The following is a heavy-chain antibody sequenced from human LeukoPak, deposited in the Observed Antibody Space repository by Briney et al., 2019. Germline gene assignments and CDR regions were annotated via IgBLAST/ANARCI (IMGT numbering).Heavy chain of an antibody. J-gene: IGHJ4*02. CDR1: GFTFSGYE. CDR3: ARGGGSFDSGY. D-gene: IGHD1-26*01. Sequence: GGSLRLSCAASGFTFSGYEMNWVRQAPGKGLEWVSYISTRGGTMYYADSVKGRFTISRDNAKNSLYLQMNSLGAEDTAVYYCARGGGSFDSGYWGQGTLVTVSS. V-gene: IGHV3-48*03. CDR2: ISTRGGTM.